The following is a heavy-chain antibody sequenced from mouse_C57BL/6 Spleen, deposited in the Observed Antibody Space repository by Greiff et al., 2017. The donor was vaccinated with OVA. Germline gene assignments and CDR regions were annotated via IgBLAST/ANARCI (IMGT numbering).Heavy chain of an antibody. D-gene: IGHD3-2*02. CDR3: ARGSAQAFAY. J-gene: IGHJ3*01. CDR1: GYTFTDHT. Sequence: QVQLQQSDAELVKPGASVKISCKVSGYTFTDHTIHWMKQRPEQGLVWIGYIYPRAGSHKDNEKFKGKATLTAEKSSSTAYMQLNSLTPEDSAVYFCARGSAQAFAYWGQGTLVTVSA. V-gene: IGHV1-78*01. CDR2: IYPRAGSH.